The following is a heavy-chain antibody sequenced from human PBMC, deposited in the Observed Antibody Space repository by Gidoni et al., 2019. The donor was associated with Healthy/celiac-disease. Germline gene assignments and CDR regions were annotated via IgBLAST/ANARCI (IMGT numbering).Heavy chain of an antibody. Sequence: QVQLVESGGGVVQPGRSLSLSCAASGFTFSSYGMHWVRQAPGKGLEWVAVIWYDGSNKYYADSVKGRFTISRDNSKNTLYLQMNSLRAEDTAVYYCARDKRSPYYGDPYYFDYWGQGTLVTVSS. J-gene: IGHJ4*02. CDR2: IWYDGSNK. CDR1: GFTFSSYG. V-gene: IGHV3-33*01. CDR3: ARDKRSPYYGDPYYFDY. D-gene: IGHD4-17*01.